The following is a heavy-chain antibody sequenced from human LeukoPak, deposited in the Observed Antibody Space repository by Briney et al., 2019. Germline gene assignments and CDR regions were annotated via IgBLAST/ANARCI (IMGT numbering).Heavy chain of an antibody. D-gene: IGHD3-22*01. CDR3: ARRSSYYYDSSGYPAAFDI. CDR1: GFTFSSYA. V-gene: IGHV3-23*01. Sequence: GGSLRLSCAASGFTFSSYAMSWVRQAPGKGLEWVSAVRGSDGATYYADSVKGRFTISRDNSKNTLNLQINSLRAEDTAVYYCARRSSYYYDSSGYPAAFDIWGQGTMVTVSS. CDR2: VRGSDGAT. J-gene: IGHJ3*02.